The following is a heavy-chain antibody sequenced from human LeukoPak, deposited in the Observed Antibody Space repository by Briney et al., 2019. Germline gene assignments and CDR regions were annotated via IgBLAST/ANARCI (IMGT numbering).Heavy chain of an antibody. D-gene: IGHD6-19*01. CDR3: ARHQPGSSGWYFDY. Sequence: SETLSLTCTVSGGSISSSSYYWGWIRQPPGKGLEWIGSIYYSGSTYYNPSLKGRVTISVDTSKNQFSLKLSSVTAADTAVYYCARHQPGSSGWYFDYWGQGTLVTVSS. V-gene: IGHV4-39*01. J-gene: IGHJ4*02. CDR1: GGSISSSSYY. CDR2: IYYSGST.